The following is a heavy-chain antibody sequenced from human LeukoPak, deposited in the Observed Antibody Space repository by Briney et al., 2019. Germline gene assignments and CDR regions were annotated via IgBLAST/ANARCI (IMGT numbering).Heavy chain of an antibody. CDR1: GFTFSSYW. Sequence: GGSLRLSCAASGFTFSSYWMTWVRQAPGKGPEWVATIKQDGSGEYCADSVKGRFTISRDNAMNSLYLQMSSLRAEDTAVYYCVKISLPYSADMVFGDWGQGTLVTVSS. V-gene: IGHV3-7*05. CDR2: IKQDGSGE. CDR3: VKISLPYSADMVFGD. J-gene: IGHJ4*02. D-gene: IGHD3-10*01.